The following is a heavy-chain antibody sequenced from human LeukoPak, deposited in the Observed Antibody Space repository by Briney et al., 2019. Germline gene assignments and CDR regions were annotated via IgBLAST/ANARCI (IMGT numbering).Heavy chain of an antibody. CDR3: ARSRGELLPLD. CDR1: GYTFTSYA. D-gene: IGHD1-26*01. J-gene: IGHJ4*02. CDR2: INAGNGNT. V-gene: IGHV1-3*01. Sequence: ASVKVSCKASGYTFTSYAMHWVRQAPGQRLEWMGWINAGNGNTKYSQKFQGRVTMTRDTSTSTVYMELSSLRSEDTAVYYCARSRGELLPLDWGQGTLVTVSS.